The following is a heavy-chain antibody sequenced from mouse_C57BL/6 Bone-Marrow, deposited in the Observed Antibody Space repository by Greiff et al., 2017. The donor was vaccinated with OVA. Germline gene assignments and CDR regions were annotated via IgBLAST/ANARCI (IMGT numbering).Heavy chain of an antibody. CDR2: IWSDGST. CDR3: ARHQHYGSSYEFAY. D-gene: IGHD1-1*01. V-gene: IGHV2-6-1*01. Sequence: VQLKESGPGLVAPSQSLSITCTVSGFSLTSYGVHWVRQPPGKGLEWLVVIWSDGSTTYNSALKSRLSISKDNSKSQVFLKMNSLQTDDTAMYYCARHQHYGSSYEFAYWGQGTLVTVSA. J-gene: IGHJ3*01. CDR1: GFSLTSYG.